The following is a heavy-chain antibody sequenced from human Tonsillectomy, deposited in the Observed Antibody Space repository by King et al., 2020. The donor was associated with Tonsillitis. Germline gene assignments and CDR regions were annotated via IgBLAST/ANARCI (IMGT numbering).Heavy chain of an antibody. CDR3: ARVKQWLVRWGIDAFDI. V-gene: IGHV4-59*01. CDR1: GGSISSYY. D-gene: IGHD6-19*01. J-gene: IGHJ3*02. Sequence: VPLQESGPGLVKPSETLSLTCTVSGGSISSYYWSWLRQPPGKGLEWIGYIYYSGSTNYNPSLKSRVTISVDTSKNQFSLKLSSVTAADTAVYYCARVKQWLVRWGIDAFDIWGQGTMVTVSS. CDR2: IYYSGST.